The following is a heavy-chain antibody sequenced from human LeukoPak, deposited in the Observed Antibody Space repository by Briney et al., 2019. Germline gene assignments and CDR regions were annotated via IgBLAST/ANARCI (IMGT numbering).Heavy chain of an antibody. CDR1: GGTFSSYA. J-gene: IGHJ4*02. Sequence: AASVKVSCKASGGTFSSYAISWVRQAPGQGLEWMGGIIPIFGTANYAQKFQGRVTITADESTSTAYMELSSLRSEDTAVYYCARAMVAATRTSQLDYWGQGTLVTVSS. CDR2: IIPIFGTA. V-gene: IGHV1-69*01. CDR3: ARAMVAATRTSQLDY. D-gene: IGHD2-15*01.